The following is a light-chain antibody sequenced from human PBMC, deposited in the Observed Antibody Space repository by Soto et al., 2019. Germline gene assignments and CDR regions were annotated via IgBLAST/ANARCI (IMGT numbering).Light chain of an antibody. CDR3: QQRTIWPRT. J-gene: IGKJ1*01. CDR2: DAS. Sequence: VLTQSPALLSLSPGERATLSCRASQSVNSYVAWYQQKPGQAPRLLIYDASNRASGTPARFTGSGSGTEFTLTISSLEPEDFAVYYCQQRTIWPRTFGQGTKVEVK. V-gene: IGKV3-11*01. CDR1: QSVNSY.